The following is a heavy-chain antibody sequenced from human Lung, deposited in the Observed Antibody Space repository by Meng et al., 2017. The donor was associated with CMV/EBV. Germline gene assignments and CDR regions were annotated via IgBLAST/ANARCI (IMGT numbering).Heavy chain of an antibody. CDR3: AKDLSYCTTTSCFEGSRFYYAMDF. Sequence: GGSLRLXCAASGFSFSNYAMHWVRQAPGKGLEWVAFIRYDGSNPYYVDSVKGRFIISRDNCKRTLYLQMNSLRAKDTAVYYCAKDLSYCTTTSCFEGSRFYYAMDFWRQGXTVTVSS. D-gene: IGHD2-2*01. V-gene: IGHV3-30*02. CDR2: IRYDGSNP. CDR1: GFSFSNYA. J-gene: IGHJ6*02.